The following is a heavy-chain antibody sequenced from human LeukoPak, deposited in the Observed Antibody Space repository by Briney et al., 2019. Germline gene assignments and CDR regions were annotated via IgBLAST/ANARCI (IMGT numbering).Heavy chain of an antibody. V-gene: IGHV4-59*01. CDR3: ARGYSSSWYGDYYYGMDV. J-gene: IGHJ6*02. Sequence: SETLSLTCTVSGGSISSYYWSWIRQPPGKGLEWIGYLYYSGSTNYNPSLKSRVTISVDTSKNQFSLKLSSVTAADTAVYYCARGYSSSWYGDYYYGMDVWGQGTTVTVSS. CDR1: GGSISSYY. CDR2: LYYSGST. D-gene: IGHD6-13*01.